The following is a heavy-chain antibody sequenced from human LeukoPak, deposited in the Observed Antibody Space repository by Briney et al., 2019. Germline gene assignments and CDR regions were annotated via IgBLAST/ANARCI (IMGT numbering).Heavy chain of an antibody. V-gene: IGHV4-34*01. CDR3: AGCRRSRGYSYGYYYYMDV. J-gene: IGHJ6*03. CDR2: INHSGST. CDR1: GGSFSGYY. D-gene: IGHD5-18*01. Sequence: SETLSLTCAVYGGSFSGYYWSWIRQPPGKGLEWIGEINHSGSTNYNPSLKSRVTISVDTSKNQFSLKLSSVTAADTAVYYCAGCRRSRGYSYGYYYYMDVWVKGTTVTVSS.